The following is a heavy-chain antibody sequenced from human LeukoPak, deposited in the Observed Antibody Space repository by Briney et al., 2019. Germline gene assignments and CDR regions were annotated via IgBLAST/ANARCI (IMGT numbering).Heavy chain of an antibody. CDR2: INPNSGGT. V-gene: IGHV1-2*02. J-gene: IGHJ4*02. Sequence: ASVKVSCKASGYTFTRYYMHWVRQAPGQGLEWMGWINPNSGGTNYAQKFRGRVTMTSDTSISTAYMELSRLRSDDTAVYYCARKICSSTSCHFDYWGQGTLVTVSP. CDR1: GYTFTRYY. CDR3: ARKICSSTSCHFDY. D-gene: IGHD2-2*01.